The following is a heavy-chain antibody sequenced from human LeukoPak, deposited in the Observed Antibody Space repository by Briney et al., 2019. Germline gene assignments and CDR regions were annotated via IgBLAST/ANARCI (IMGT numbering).Heavy chain of an antibody. CDR2: INPNSGGT. D-gene: IGHD5-12*01. CDR3: ARGSGYDYRAFDI. J-gene: IGHJ3*02. CDR1: GYIFTGYY. V-gene: IGHV1-2*02. Sequence: ASVKVSCKASGYIFTGYYMHWLRQAPGQGLEWMGWINPNSGGTDYAQKFQGRVTMTRDTSISTAYMELSSLRSDDTAVYHCARGSGYDYRAFDIWGQGTMVTVSS.